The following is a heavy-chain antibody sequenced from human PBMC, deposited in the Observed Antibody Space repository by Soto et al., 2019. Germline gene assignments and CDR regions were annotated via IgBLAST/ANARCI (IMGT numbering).Heavy chain of an antibody. CDR2: IYYSGST. CDR1: GGSISSGGYY. CDR3: ARGSNSYGSS. V-gene: IGHV4-31*03. J-gene: IGHJ5*02. Sequence: SETLSLTCTVSGGSISSGGYYWSWIRQHPGKGLEWIGYIYYSGSTYYNPSLKSRVTISVDTSKNQFSLKLSSVTAADTAVYYCARGSNSYGSSWGQGTLVTVSS. D-gene: IGHD5-18*01.